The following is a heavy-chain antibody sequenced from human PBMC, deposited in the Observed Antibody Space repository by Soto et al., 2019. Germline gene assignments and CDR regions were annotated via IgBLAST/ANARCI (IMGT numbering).Heavy chain of an antibody. D-gene: IGHD2-15*01. J-gene: IGHJ3*02. V-gene: IGHV3-11*01. Sequence: LRLSFAASGFTFRDYYMTWIRQAPGRGLEWVSYISSSGTSIYYPDSVKGRFTISRDNAKNSLYLQINSLRAEDTAVYYCARAYSDAFDIWGQGTMVTVSS. CDR2: ISSSGTSI. CDR1: GFTFRDYY. CDR3: ARAYSDAFDI.